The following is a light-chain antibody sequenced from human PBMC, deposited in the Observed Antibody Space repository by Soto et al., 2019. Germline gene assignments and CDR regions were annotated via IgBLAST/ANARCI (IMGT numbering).Light chain of an antibody. Sequence: DIQMTQSHSTLSGSVGDRFTITCRASQTISSWLAWYQQKPGKAPKLLIYKASTLKSGVPSRFSGGGSGTDFTLTISSLQPEDVATYYCQQYNTYPWTFGQGTKVDI. CDR2: KAS. V-gene: IGKV1-5*03. J-gene: IGKJ1*01. CDR3: QQYNTYPWT. CDR1: QTISSW.